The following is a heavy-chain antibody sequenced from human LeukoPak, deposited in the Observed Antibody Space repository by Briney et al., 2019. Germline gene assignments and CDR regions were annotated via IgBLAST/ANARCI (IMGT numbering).Heavy chain of an antibody. V-gene: IGHV4-59*01. CDR2: IYYSGST. D-gene: IGHD3-9*01. CDR3: ARDKGRYFVAGPKPYYMVV. CDR1: GGSISSYY. Sequence: PSETLSLTCTVSGGSISSYYWSWIRQPPGKGLEWIGYIYYSGSTNYNPSLKSRVTISVDTSKNQFSLKLSSVTAADTAVYYCARDKGRYFVAGPKPYYMVVWGKGTTVTVSS. J-gene: IGHJ6*03.